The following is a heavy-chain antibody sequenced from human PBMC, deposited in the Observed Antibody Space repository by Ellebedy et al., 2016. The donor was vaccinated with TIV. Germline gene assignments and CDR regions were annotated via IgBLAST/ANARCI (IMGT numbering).Heavy chain of an antibody. CDR3: ARDEVPYYDFWSGYQYYFDY. CDR2: ISAYNGNT. V-gene: IGHV1-18*01. D-gene: IGHD3-3*01. J-gene: IGHJ4*02. CDR1: GYTFTSYG. Sequence: ASVKVSXKASGYTFTSYGISWVRQAPGQGLEWMGWISAYNGNTNYAQKLQGRVTMTTDTSTSTAYMELRSLRSDDTAVYYCARDEVPYYDFWSGYQYYFDYWGQGTLVTVSS.